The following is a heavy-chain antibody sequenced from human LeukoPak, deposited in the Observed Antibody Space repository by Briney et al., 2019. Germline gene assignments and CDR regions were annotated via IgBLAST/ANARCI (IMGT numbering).Heavy chain of an antibody. J-gene: IGHJ4*02. V-gene: IGHV3-21*06. Sequence: GGSLRLSCAASGLTFSTYGMHWVRQAPGKGLEWVSSISSKSNYIYYSDSLKGRFTISRDNAKNSLYLQMNSLRVADTAVYYCARARVYGYSSGGLIDYWGQGTLVTVSS. CDR1: GLTFSTYG. D-gene: IGHD5-18*01. CDR2: ISSKSNYI. CDR3: ARARVYGYSSGGLIDY.